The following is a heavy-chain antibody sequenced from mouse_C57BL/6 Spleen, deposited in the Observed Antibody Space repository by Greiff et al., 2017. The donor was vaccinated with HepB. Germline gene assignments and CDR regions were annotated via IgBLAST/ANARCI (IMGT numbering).Heavy chain of an antibody. Sequence: EVKLVESGGGLVQPGGSLSLSCAASGFTFTDYYMSWVRQPPGKALEWLGFIRNKANGYTTEYSASVKGRFTISRDNSQSILYLQMNALRAEDSATYYCARSYEYDRYFDVWGTGTTVTVSS. D-gene: IGHD2-4*01. CDR1: GFTFTDYY. J-gene: IGHJ1*03. V-gene: IGHV7-3*01. CDR2: IRNKANGYTT. CDR3: ARSYEYDRYFDV.